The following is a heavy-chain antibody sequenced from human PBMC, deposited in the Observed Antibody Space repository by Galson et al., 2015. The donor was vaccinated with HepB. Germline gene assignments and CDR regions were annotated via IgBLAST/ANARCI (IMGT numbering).Heavy chain of an antibody. CDR2: ISGSGGST. J-gene: IGHJ4*02. V-gene: IGHV3-23*01. D-gene: IGHD6-13*01. CDR1: GFTFSSYA. CDR3: AKDWVRQLVPFGY. Sequence: SLRLSCAASGFTFSSYAMSWVRQAPGKGLEWVSAISGSGGSTYYADSVKGRFTISRDNSKNTLYLQMNSLRAEDTAVYYCAKDWVRQLVPFGYWGQGTLVTVSS.